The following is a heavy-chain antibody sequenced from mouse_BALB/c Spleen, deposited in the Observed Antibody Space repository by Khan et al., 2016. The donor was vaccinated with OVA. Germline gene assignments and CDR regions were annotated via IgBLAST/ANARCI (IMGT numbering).Heavy chain of an antibody. CDR2: IYPGNSDT. CDR1: GYTFTSSW. CDR3: TRNGFGNYESWDY. V-gene: IGHV1-5*01. D-gene: IGHD2-1*01. Sequence: VRLQQSGTVLARPGASVKMSCKASGYTFTSSWMHWVKQRPGQGLEWIGAIYPGNSDTNYNQKFKGKAKLTAVTSTSTAYLELNSLTNEDSAVYYCTRNGFGNYESWDYWGQGTTLTVSS. J-gene: IGHJ2*01.